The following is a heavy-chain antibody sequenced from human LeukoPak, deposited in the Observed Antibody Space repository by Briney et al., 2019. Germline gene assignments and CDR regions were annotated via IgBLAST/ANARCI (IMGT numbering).Heavy chain of an antibody. Sequence: GGSLRLSCAAPGFTFSDYYMSWIRQAPGKGLEWVSYISSSGSTIYYADSVKGRFTISRDNAKNSLYLQMNSLRAEDTAVYYCARDHYYDSSGYYYGYWGQGTLVTVSS. J-gene: IGHJ4*02. CDR1: GFTFSDYY. D-gene: IGHD3-22*01. CDR3: ARDHYYDSSGYYYGY. V-gene: IGHV3-11*01. CDR2: ISSSGSTI.